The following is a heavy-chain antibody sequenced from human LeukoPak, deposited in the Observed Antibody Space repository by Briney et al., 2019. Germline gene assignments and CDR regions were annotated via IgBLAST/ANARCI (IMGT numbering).Heavy chain of an antibody. CDR2: IYSGGSP. V-gene: IGHV3-66*01. CDR3: ARGNKGEDTSLRFLEWRHGDWFDP. J-gene: IGHJ5*02. Sequence: AGSLRLSCAASGFTVSSNYMSWVRQAPGKGLEWVSVIYSGGSPYYADSVKGRFTISRDNSKNTLYLQMNSLRAEDTAVYYCARGNKGEDTSLRFLEWRHGDWFDPWGQGTLVTVSS. CDR1: GFTVSSNY. D-gene: IGHD3-3*01.